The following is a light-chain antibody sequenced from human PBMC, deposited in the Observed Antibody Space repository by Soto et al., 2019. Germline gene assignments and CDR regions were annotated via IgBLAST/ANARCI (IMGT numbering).Light chain of an antibody. J-gene: IGKJ2*01. CDR2: GAS. CDR1: QSVNSNY. Sequence: DIVLTQSPGTLSLSPGERATLSCRASQSVNSNYLAWYQQKPGQAPRLLIFGASTRATGISDRFRGSGSGTDFTLTINRVEPEDFAVYYCQQYGRTFGQGTKLEIK. CDR3: QQYGRT. V-gene: IGKV3-20*01.